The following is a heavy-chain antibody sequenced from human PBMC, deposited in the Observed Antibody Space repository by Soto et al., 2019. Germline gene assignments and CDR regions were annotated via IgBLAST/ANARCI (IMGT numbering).Heavy chain of an antibody. J-gene: IGHJ1*01. Sequence: SETLSLTCTVSGGSISSYYWSWIRQPPGKGLEWIGYIYYSGSTNYNPSLKSRVTISVDTSKNQFSLKLSSVTAADTAVYYCARLQVDYYHSSGYYLEYFQHWGQGTLVT. V-gene: IGHV4-59*01. CDR1: GGSISSYY. D-gene: IGHD3-22*01. CDR3: ARLQVDYYHSSGYYLEYFQH. CDR2: IYYSGST.